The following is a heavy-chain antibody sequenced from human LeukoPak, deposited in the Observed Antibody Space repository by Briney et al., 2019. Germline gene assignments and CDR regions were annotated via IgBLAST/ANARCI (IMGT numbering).Heavy chain of an antibody. D-gene: IGHD2-2*01. CDR1: GGSISGSY. Sequence: PSETLSLTCTVSGGSISGSYWSWIRQPPGKGLEWIGYISYSGSTNYNPSLTSRVTISVDTSKNQFSLKLSSVTAADTALYYCARGGCSSISCCYYYGMDVWGQGTTVTVSS. J-gene: IGHJ6*02. CDR3: ARGGCSSISCCYYYGMDV. V-gene: IGHV4-59*01. CDR2: ISYSGST.